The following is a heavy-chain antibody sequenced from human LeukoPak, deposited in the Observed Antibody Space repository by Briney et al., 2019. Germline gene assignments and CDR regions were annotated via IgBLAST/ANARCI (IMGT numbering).Heavy chain of an antibody. J-gene: IGHJ4*02. CDR3: ARAPSSVWSLYYFDY. D-gene: IGHD6-19*01. CDR1: GYTFTSYG. V-gene: IGHV1-18*04. CDR2: ISAYNGNT. Sequence: GASVKVSCKASGYTFTSYGISWVRQAPGQGLEWMGWISAYNGNTNYAQKLQGRVTMTTDTPTSTAYMELRSLRSDDTAVYYCARAPSSVWSLYYFDYWGQGTLVTVSS.